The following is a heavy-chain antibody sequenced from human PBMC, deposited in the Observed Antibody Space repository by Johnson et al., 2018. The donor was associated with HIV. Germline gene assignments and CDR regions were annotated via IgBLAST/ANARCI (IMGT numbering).Heavy chain of an antibody. D-gene: IGHD3-10*01. CDR1: GFTVSSNY. Sequence: VQLVESGGGVVQPGRSLRLSCAASGFTVSSNYMSWVRQAPGKGLEWVSVIYGGGSGGSTYYVDSVKGRFTISRDNSKNTLYLQMNSLRAEDPAVYYCAIPYYYGSGGYQWGQGTMGTVSS. J-gene: IGHJ3*01. CDR3: AIPYYYGSGGYQ. V-gene: IGHV3-66*02. CDR2: IYGGGSGGST.